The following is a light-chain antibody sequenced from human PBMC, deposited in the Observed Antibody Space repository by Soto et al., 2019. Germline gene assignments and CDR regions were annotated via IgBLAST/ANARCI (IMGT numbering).Light chain of an antibody. CDR2: GAS. V-gene: IGKV3-20*01. CDR1: QSVSSNY. CDR3: QHYGRSAYT. Sequence: EIVLTQSPGTLSLSPGERATLSCRASQSVSSNYLAWYQQKPGQAPRLLIYGASSRATGLPDRFSGSGSGTDFTLTISRLETEDFAVYYCQHYGRSAYTFGQGTTLEIK. J-gene: IGKJ2*01.